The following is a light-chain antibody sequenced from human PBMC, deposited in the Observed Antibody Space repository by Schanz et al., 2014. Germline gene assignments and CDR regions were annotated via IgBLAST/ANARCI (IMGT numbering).Light chain of an antibody. CDR2: GAS. CDR3: QQYGSSSTWT. V-gene: IGKV3-20*01. Sequence: ESVLTQSPDTLSVSPGERATLSCRASQSVSSNLAWYQQKPGQAPRLLIYGASTRATGIPARFSGSGSGTDFTLTISRLEPEDFAVYYCQQYGSSSTWTFGQGTKVEIK. CDR1: QSVSSN. J-gene: IGKJ1*01.